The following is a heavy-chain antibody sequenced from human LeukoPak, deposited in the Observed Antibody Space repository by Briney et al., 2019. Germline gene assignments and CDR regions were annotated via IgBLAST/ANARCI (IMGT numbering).Heavy chain of an antibody. CDR1: DFSFITYA. J-gene: IGHJ4*02. Sequence: GGSLRLSCAASDFSFITYAMSWVRQAPGKGLECVSVIGNDGRTYYANSVKGRFTISRDISQNMVYLQVNSLRDDDTAVYYCARDDTSGGYYEFGYWGQGALLIVSS. D-gene: IGHD6-19*01. CDR2: IGNDGRT. CDR3: ARDDTSGGYYEFGY. V-gene: IGHV3-53*01.